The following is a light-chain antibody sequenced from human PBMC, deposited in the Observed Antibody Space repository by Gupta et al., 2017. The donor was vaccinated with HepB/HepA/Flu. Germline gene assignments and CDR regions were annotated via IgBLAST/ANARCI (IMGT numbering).Light chain of an antibody. CDR1: ASDIGDSLY. Sequence: QSALTQPRSVSGSPGQTVTISCPGSASDIGDSLYVSWYQQHSGEPPRLIIFDVSQRPSGVPDRFSGSRTANTASLTISGLQPDDEAHYHCCAYSAKSFVFGMGT. J-gene: IGLJ1*01. V-gene: IGLV2-11*01. CDR3: CAYSAKSFV. CDR2: DVS.